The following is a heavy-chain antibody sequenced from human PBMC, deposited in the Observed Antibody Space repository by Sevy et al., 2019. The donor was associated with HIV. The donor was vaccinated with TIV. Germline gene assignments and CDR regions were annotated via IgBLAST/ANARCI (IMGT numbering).Heavy chain of an antibody. D-gene: IGHD7-27*01. CDR2: ISAYNGNT. Sequence: ASVKVSCKASGYTFTSYGISWVRQAPGQGLEWMGWISAYNGNTNYAQKLQGRVTMTTDTSTSTAYMELRSLRSDDTAVYYCARDPSNHHRGNDAFDIWGQGTMVTVSS. V-gene: IGHV1-18*01. J-gene: IGHJ3*02. CDR1: GYTFTSYG. CDR3: ARDPSNHHRGNDAFDI.